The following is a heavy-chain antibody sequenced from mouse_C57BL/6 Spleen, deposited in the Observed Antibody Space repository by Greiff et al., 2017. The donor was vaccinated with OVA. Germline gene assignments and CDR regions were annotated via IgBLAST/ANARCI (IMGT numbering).Heavy chain of an antibody. Sequence: QVQLQQSGAELARPGASVKLSCKASGYTFTSYGISWVKQRTGQGLEWIGEIYPRSGNTYYNEKFKGKATLTADKSSSTAYMELRSLTSEDSAVYFCARGPITTVVATPFAYWGQGTLVTGSA. CDR1: GYTFTSYG. CDR2: IYPRSGNT. D-gene: IGHD1-1*01. CDR3: ARGPITTVVATPFAY. J-gene: IGHJ3*01. V-gene: IGHV1-81*01.